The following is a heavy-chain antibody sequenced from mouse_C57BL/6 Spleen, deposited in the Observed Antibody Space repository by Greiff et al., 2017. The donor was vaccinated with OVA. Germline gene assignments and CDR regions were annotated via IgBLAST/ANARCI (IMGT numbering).Heavy chain of an antibody. Sequence: VQLQQSGPELVKPGASVKIPCKASGYTFTDYNMDWVKQSHGKSLEWIGDINPNNGGTIYNQKFKGKATLTVDKSSSTAYMELRSLTSEDTAVYYCATLTGWFAYWGQGTLVTVSA. D-gene: IGHD4-1*01. V-gene: IGHV1-18*01. J-gene: IGHJ3*01. CDR1: GYTFTDYN. CDR2: INPNNGGT. CDR3: ATLTGWFAY.